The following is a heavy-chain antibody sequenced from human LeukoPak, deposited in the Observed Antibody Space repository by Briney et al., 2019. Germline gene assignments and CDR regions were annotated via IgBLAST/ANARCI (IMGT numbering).Heavy chain of an antibody. J-gene: IGHJ6*04. D-gene: IGHD3-10*02. Sequence: GGSLRLSCAASGFSFSSYWMHWVRQAPGKGLEWVSYISSSGSTIYYADSVKGRFTISRDNAKNSLYLQMNSLRAEDTAVYYCAELGITMIGGVWGKGTTVTISS. CDR3: AELGITMIGGV. CDR1: GFSFSSYW. CDR2: ISSSGSTI. V-gene: IGHV3-48*04.